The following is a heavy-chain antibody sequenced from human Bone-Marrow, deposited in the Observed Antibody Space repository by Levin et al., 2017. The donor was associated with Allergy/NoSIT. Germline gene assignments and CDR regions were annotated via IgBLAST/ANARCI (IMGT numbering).Heavy chain of an antibody. V-gene: IGHV1-8*01. CDR3: ARGDCYSGSCYGPDWFDP. CDR1: GYTFTSYN. J-gene: IGHJ5*02. CDR2: INPNSGNT. Sequence: ASVKVSCKTSGYTFTSYNVYWVRQATGQGLGWMGYINPNSGNTGYAQKFQGRVTMTRNSSITTAYMELSGLTSEDTAMYYCARGDCYSGSCYGPDWFDPWGQGTQVTVSS. D-gene: IGHD2-15*01.